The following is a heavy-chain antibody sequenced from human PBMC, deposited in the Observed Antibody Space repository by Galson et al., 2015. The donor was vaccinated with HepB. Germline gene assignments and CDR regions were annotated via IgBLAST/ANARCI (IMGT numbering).Heavy chain of an antibody. CDR1: GFTFSSYG. V-gene: IGHV3-43D*03. CDR3: AKGKGGNHTPLDY. D-gene: IGHD4-23*01. J-gene: IGHJ4*02. CDR2: ISWDGGST. Sequence: SLRLSCAASGFTFSSYGMHWVRQAPGKGLEWVSLISWDGGSTYYADSVKGRFTISRDNSKNSLYLQMNSLRAEDTALYYCAKGKGGNHTPLDYWGQGTLVTVSS.